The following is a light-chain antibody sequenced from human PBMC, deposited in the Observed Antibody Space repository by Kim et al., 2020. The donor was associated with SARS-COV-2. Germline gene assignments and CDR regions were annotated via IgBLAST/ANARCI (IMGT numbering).Light chain of an antibody. V-gene: IGKV1-39*01. CDR2: AAS. CDR1: QSISGY. J-gene: IGKJ2*01. CDR3: QQSHSAPYT. Sequence: DIQMTQSPSSLSASVGDRVTITCRASQSISGYLNWYQQKPGKAPKLLIHAASNLHDGVPSRFSGSGFETDFTLSIKSLQPEDLAIYYCQQSHSAPYTFGQGTKLEI.